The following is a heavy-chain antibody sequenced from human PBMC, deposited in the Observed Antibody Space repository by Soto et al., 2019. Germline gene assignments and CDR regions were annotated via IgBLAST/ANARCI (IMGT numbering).Heavy chain of an antibody. Sequence: GGSLRLSCAASGFTFSSYGMHWVRQAPGKGLEWVAVISYDGSNKYYADSVKGRFTISRDNSKNTLYLRMNSLRAEDTAVYYCAKVANCSSTSCYHYYYYGMDVWGQGTTVTVSS. J-gene: IGHJ6*02. CDR1: GFTFSSYG. CDR3: AKVANCSSTSCYHYYYYGMDV. V-gene: IGHV3-30*18. CDR2: ISYDGSNK. D-gene: IGHD2-2*01.